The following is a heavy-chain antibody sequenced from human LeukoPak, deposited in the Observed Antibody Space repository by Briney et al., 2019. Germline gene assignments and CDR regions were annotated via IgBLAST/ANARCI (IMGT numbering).Heavy chain of an antibody. J-gene: IGHJ4*02. CDR3: AKVLDSAMVTGAFDV. CDR2: ITGSAGSA. CDR1: GFTFTFHA. V-gene: IGHV3-23*01. D-gene: IGHD5-18*01. Sequence: GVPLRLSCAASGFTFTFHAMTWVRQTPGKGLEWVSSITGSAGSAYYTVSVKGRFTISRDNSKRMLYLQMNSLGAEDAAIYYCAKVLDSAMVTGAFDVWGQGTLVTVSS.